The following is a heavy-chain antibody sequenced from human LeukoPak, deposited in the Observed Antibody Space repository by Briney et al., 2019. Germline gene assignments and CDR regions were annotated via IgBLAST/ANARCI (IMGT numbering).Heavy chain of an antibody. CDR3: GRHRSGSGTYCIDS. Sequence: GGSLRLSCVVSGFTLSSYSMIWVRQAPGKGRQWVAYMKKDGSETKYVESVKGRFTISRDNAKNSLYLQMSSLRAEDTAVYYCGRHRSGSGTYCIDSWGQGTLVSVSS. V-gene: IGHV3-7*01. D-gene: IGHD3-10*01. J-gene: IGHJ4*02. CDR2: MKKDGSET. CDR1: GFTLSSYS.